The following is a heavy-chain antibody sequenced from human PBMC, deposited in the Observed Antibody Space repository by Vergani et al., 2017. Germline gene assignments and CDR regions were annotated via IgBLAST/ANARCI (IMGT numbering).Heavy chain of an antibody. CDR2: TRYDGSNK. D-gene: IGHD1-1*01. V-gene: IGHV3-30*02. CDR3: ATKSCGTPGCQIGYFRE. J-gene: IGHJ1*01. Sequence: QVQLVESGGGVVQPGGSLRLSCAASGFTFSNNDMQWVRQAPGKGLEWVALTRYDGSNKSYADSVKGRFTISRDNSKSTLYLQMNSLRTEDTAVYYCATKSCGTPGCQIGYFREWGQGTLVTVSS. CDR1: GFTFSNND.